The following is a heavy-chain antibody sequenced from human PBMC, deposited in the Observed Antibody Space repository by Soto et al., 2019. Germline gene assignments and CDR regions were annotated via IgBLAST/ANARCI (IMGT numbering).Heavy chain of an antibody. CDR3: GGKNYDSSGYFDY. CDR1: GGSISSYY. J-gene: IGHJ4*02. CDR2: MSYSGST. V-gene: IGHV4-59*01. D-gene: IGHD3-22*01. Sequence: SETLSLTCTVSGGSISSYYWSWIRQPPGKGLEWIGYMSYSGSTNYNPSPKSRVTISVDTSKNQFSLKLSSVTAADTAVYYCGGKNYDSSGYFDYWGQGTLVTVSS.